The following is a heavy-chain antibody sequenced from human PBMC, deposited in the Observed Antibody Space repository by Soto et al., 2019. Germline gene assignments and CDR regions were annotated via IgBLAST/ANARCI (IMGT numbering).Heavy chain of an antibody. J-gene: IGHJ1*01. CDR2: ISYDGSNK. Sequence: QVQLVESGGGVVQPGRSLRLSCAASGFTFSSYAMHWVRQAPGKGLEWVAVISYDGSNKYYADSVKGRFTISRDNSKNTLYLQMNSLRAEDTAVYYCAAERDPIAVAGTGYFQHWGQGTLVTVSS. CDR1: GFTFSSYA. D-gene: IGHD6-19*01. CDR3: AAERDPIAVAGTGYFQH. V-gene: IGHV3-30-3*01.